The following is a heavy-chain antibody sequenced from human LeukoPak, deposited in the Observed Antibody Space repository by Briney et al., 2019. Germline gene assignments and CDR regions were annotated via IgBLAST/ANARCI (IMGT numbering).Heavy chain of an antibody. J-gene: IGHJ5*02. CDR1: GGSFSGYY. V-gene: IGHV4-34*01. CDR3: ARGDGLGSYWFDP. CDR2: INHSGST. Sequence: PSETLSLTCAVYGGSFSGYYWSWIRQPPGKGLEWIGEINHSGSTNYNPSLKSRVTISVDTSKNQFSLKLTSVTAADTAVYYCARGDGLGSYWFDPWGQGTLVTVSS. D-gene: IGHD3-10*01.